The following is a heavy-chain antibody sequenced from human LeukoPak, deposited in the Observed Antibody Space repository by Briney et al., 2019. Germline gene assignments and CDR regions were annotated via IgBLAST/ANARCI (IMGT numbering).Heavy chain of an antibody. Sequence: SETLSLTCAEYGVSFSGYYWSWIRQPPGKGLEWIGEINHSGSTNYNPSLKSRVTISVDTSKNQFSLKLSSVTGADTAVYYCARERLDLMAIIDYWGQGTLVAVSS. CDR3: ARERLDLMAIIDY. CDR1: GVSFSGYY. CDR2: INHSGST. V-gene: IGHV4-34*01. J-gene: IGHJ4*02. D-gene: IGHD2-21*01.